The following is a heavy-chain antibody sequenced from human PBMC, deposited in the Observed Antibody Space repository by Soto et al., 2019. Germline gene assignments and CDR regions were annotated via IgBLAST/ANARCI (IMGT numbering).Heavy chain of an antibody. CDR2: IIPIFGTA. CDR3: ARSRPSSGHYYYYGMDV. V-gene: IGHV1-69*12. Sequence: QVQLVQSGAEVKKPGSSVKVSCKASGGTFSSYAISWVRQAPGQGLEWMGGIIPIFGTANYAQKFQGRVTITADESTSTAYMELSSLRSEDTAVYYCARSRPSSGHYYYYGMDVWGQGTTFTVSS. D-gene: IGHD6-25*01. CDR1: GGTFSSYA. J-gene: IGHJ6*02.